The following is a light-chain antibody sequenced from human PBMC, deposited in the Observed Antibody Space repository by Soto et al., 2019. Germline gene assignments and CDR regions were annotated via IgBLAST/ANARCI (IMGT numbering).Light chain of an antibody. V-gene: IGKV3-15*01. CDR3: LQYNGYYRT. J-gene: IGKJ1*01. Sequence: EIVMTQSPATLSVSPGESATLSGRASQSVSSNLAWYQQKPGQAPRLLIYGASTRATGIPARFSGSGSGTEFTLTISSLQSDDFATYYCLQYNGYYRTVGQGTKVDIK. CDR2: GAS. CDR1: QSVSSN.